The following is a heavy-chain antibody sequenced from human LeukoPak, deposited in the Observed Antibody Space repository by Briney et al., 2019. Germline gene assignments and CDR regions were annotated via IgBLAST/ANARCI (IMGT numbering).Heavy chain of an antibody. CDR1: GFTFSNAW. CDR3: TRDTTGTTKGVFGY. CDR2: IRSKAYGGTT. J-gene: IGHJ4*02. Sequence: GGSLRLSCTASGFTFSNAWMSWVRQAPGKGLEWVGFIRSKAYGGTTEYAASVKGRFTISRDDSKSIAYLQMNSLKTEDTAVYYCTRDTTGTTKGVFGYWGQGTLVTVSS. D-gene: IGHD1-1*01. V-gene: IGHV3-49*04.